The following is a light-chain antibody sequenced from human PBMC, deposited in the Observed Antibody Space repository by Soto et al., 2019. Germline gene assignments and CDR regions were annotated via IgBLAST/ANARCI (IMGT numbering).Light chain of an antibody. CDR3: NSYAGDIIRFV. V-gene: IGLV2-14*01. CDR2: QVS. Sequence: QSALTQPASVSGSPGQSITISCTGTSSDVGGYNYVSWYQQHPGKAPKLIIYQVSNRPSGVSNRFSGSKSGNTASLTISGLQADDEADYYCNSYAGDIIRFVFGTGTKVTVL. J-gene: IGLJ1*01. CDR1: SSDVGGYNY.